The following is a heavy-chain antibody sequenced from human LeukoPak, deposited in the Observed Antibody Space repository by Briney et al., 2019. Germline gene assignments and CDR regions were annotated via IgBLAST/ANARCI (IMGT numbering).Heavy chain of an antibody. CDR2: INPNSGGT. CDR1: GYTFTDYY. Sequence: ASVKVSCKASGYTFTDYYMHWVRQAPGQGLGWMGWINPNSGGTNYAQKFQGRVTATSDTSDSTAYMELSRLTSDDTAVYYCARGHYYSTLHVWGQGTTVTVSS. V-gene: IGHV1-2*02. CDR3: ARGHYYSTLHV. J-gene: IGHJ6*02.